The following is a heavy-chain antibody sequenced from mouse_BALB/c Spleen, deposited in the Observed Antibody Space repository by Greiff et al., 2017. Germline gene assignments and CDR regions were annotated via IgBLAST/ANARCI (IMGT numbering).Heavy chain of an antibody. CDR2: INPSTGYT. J-gene: IGHJ1*01. V-gene: IGHV1-7*01. CDR1: GYTFTSYW. D-gene: IGHD2-1*01. CDR3: ASLYYGNFYWYFDV. Sequence: QVQLQQSGAELAKPGASVKMSCKASGYTFTSYWMHWVKQRPGQGLEWIGYINPSTGYTEYNQKFKDKATLTADKSSSTAYMQLSSLTSEDSAVYYCASLYYGNFYWYFDVWGAGTTVTVSS.